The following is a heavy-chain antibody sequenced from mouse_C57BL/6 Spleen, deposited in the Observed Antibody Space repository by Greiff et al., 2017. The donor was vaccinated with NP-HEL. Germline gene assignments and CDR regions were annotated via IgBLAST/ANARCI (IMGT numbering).Heavy chain of an antibody. CDR1: GFSLTSYG. CDR2: IWSGGST. D-gene: IGHD3-2*02. CDR3: ARRASSGLMDY. Sequence: QVQLKESGPGLVQPSQSLSITCTVSGFSLTSYGVHWVRQSPGKGLEWLGVIWSGGSTDYNAAFISRLSISKDNSKSQVFFKMNSLQADYTAIYYCARRASSGLMDYWGQGTSVTVSS. V-gene: IGHV2-2*01. J-gene: IGHJ4*01.